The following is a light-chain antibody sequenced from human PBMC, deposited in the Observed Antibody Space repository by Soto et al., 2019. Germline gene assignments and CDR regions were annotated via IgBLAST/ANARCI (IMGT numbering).Light chain of an antibody. Sequence: EIVMTQSPATLSVSPGERATLSCRASQSVSNNLAWYQQKPGQAPRLLIHGASTRGTGIPARFSGSGSGTEFTLTINSLQSEDFAVYYCQQHDTWPRTFGQGTKVDIK. CDR2: GAS. V-gene: IGKV3-15*01. CDR1: QSVSNN. CDR3: QQHDTWPRT. J-gene: IGKJ1*01.